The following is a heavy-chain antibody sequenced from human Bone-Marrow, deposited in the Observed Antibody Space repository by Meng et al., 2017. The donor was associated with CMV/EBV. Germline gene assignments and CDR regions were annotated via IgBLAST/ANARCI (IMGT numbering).Heavy chain of an antibody. Sequence: GESLKISCAASGFTFSSYSMNWVRQAPGKGLEWVSSISSSSSYIYYADSVKGRFTVSRDNAKNSLYLQMNSLRAEDTAVYYCARDRRVSSSLAYYYYYGMDVWGQGPTVTVCS. J-gene: IGHJ6*01. CDR2: ISSSSSYI. CDR3: ARDRRVSSSLAYYYYYGMDV. V-gene: IGHV3-21*01. D-gene: IGHD6-6*01. CDR1: GFTFSSYS.